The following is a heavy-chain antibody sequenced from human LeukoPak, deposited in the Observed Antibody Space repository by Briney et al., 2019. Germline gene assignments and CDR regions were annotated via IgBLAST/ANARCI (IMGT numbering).Heavy chain of an antibody. D-gene: IGHD2-2*01. CDR2: IKQDGSEK. V-gene: IGHV3-7*01. J-gene: IGHJ4*02. CDR1: GFTFSSYW. CDR3: AREYCSSTSCYYFDY. Sequence: PGGSLRLSCAASGFTFSSYWMSWVHQAPGKGLEWVANIKQDGSEKYYVDSVKGRFTISRDNAKNSLYLQMNSLRAEDTAVYYCAREYCSSTSCYYFDYWGQGALVTVSS.